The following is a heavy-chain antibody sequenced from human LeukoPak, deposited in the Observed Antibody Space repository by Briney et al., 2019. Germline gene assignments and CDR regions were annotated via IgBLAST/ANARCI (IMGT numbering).Heavy chain of an antibody. Sequence: GGSLRLSCAASGFPLSSYAMSWVRQVPGKGLEWVALISYDGSNKYHADSVKGRFTISRDNSKNTLYLQMNSLRGEDTAVFYCARRITMVRGVITYEVTHWFDPWGQGTLVTVSS. CDR2: ISYDGSNK. V-gene: IGHV3-30*04. J-gene: IGHJ5*02. CDR3: ARRITMVRGVITYEVTHWFDP. D-gene: IGHD3-10*01. CDR1: GFPLSSYA.